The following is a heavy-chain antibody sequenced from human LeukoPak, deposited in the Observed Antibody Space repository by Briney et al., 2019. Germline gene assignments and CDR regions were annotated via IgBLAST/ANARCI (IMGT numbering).Heavy chain of an antibody. CDR2: RNPKTGDT. V-gene: IGHV1-2*02. CDR3: TRDVIMGYQQGYFDP. CDR1: GYTFIDYY. Sequence: ASVKVSCKASGYTFIDYYIQWVRQASGQGLECMGWRNPKTGDTRYEEKFQGRVAMTRETSIITAYMELSGLNSDDTAMYFCTRDVIMGYQQGYFDPWGQGTLVTVSS. D-gene: IGHD2-8*01. J-gene: IGHJ5*02.